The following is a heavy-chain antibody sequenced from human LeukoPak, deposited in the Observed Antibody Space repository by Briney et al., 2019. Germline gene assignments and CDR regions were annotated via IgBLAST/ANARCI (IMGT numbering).Heavy chain of an antibody. V-gene: IGHV3-7*01. Sequence: GGSLRLSCAASGFTFSSYWMSWVRQAPGKGLEWVANIKQDGSEKYYVDSVKGRFTISRDNAKNSLYLQMNSLRAEDTAVYYCARDPRIAVAGYYYYGMDVWGQGTTVTVSS. CDR2: IKQDGSEK. J-gene: IGHJ6*02. CDR1: GFTFSSYW. CDR3: ARDPRIAVAGYYYYGMDV. D-gene: IGHD6-19*01.